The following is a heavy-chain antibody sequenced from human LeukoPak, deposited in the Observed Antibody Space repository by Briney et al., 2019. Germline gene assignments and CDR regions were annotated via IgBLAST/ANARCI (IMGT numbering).Heavy chain of an antibody. J-gene: IGHJ4*02. CDR1: GYTFNNYG. CDR3: ARERDTALAPYLDY. CDR2: VTSYNGDT. D-gene: IGHD5-18*01. Sequence: ASVRVSCKASGYTFNNYGISWVRQAPGQGLEWMGWVTSYNGDTNYAQKFQGRVTMSTDTSTNTAYMELRSLRFDDTAVYFCARERDTALAPYLDYWGQGTLLTVSS. V-gene: IGHV1-18*01.